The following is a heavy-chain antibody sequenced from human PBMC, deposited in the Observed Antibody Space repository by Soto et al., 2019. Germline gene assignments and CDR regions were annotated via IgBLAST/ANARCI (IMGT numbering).Heavy chain of an antibody. V-gene: IGHV1-18*01. CDR3: ARAITMVRGVPRFLDY. CDR1: GYTFTSYG. Sequence: ASVKVSCKASGYTFTSYGLSWVRQAPGRGLEWMGWINPYNDNTNYAQKLQGRVTMTTDTSTSTAYMELRSLRSDDTAVYYCARAITMVRGVPRFLDYWGQGTLVTVSS. J-gene: IGHJ4*02. D-gene: IGHD3-10*01. CDR2: INPYNDNT.